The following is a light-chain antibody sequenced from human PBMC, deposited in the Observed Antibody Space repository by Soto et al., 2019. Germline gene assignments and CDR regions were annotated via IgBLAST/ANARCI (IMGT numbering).Light chain of an antibody. CDR3: QHYDNWPPWT. CDR2: GAS. J-gene: IGKJ1*01. Sequence: EIVLTQSPATLSVSPGERATLSCRASQSVSNNLAWYQQKPGQAPRLLIYGASTRATGVPARFSGSGSGAECTLTISSLLSEDFAVYYCQHYDNWPPWTFGQGTKVDIK. CDR1: QSVSNN. V-gene: IGKV3-15*01.